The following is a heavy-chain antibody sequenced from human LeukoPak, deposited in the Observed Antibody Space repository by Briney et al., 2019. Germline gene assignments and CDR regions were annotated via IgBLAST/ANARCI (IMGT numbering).Heavy chain of an antibody. CDR3: AREIAYYCDRSGSAFDI. Sequence: PGGSLRLSCAASGFTFSSYSMNWVRQAPGKGLEWVSYISSSSSTIYYAESVKGRFTISRDNAKNSLYLQINSLRAEDTAVYYCAREIAYYCDRSGSAFDIWGQGTMVTVSS. J-gene: IGHJ3*02. CDR2: ISSSSSTI. V-gene: IGHV3-48*01. CDR1: GFTFSSYS. D-gene: IGHD3-22*01.